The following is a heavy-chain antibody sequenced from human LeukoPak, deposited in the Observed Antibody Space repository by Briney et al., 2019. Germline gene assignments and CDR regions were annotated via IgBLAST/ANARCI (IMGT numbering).Heavy chain of an antibody. J-gene: IGHJ3*02. Sequence: SETLSLTCAVYGGSFSGYYWSWFRQPPGKGLEWIGEINHSGSTNYNPSLKSRVTISVDTSKNQFSLKLSSVTAADTAVYYCARGRYYYDSSGSIGAFDIWGQGTMVTVSS. D-gene: IGHD3-22*01. CDR1: GGSFSGYY. CDR3: ARGRYYYDSSGSIGAFDI. V-gene: IGHV4-34*01. CDR2: INHSGST.